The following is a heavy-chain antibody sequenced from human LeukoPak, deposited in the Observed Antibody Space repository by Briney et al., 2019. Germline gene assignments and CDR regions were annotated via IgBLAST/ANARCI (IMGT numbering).Heavy chain of an antibody. J-gene: IGHJ4*02. CDR1: GFTFSSEA. CDR2: ISPAGGTT. D-gene: IGHD6-13*01. V-gene: IGHV3-23*01. CDR3: TKVRSGSSSWALRVFDY. Sequence: GGFLRLSCAVSGFTFSSEAMGWVRQLPGGGLEWVSTISPAGGTTYYAESMKGRFTISRDNSKSTLYLQMNSLRVEDTAVYYSTKVRSGSSSWALRVFDYWGQGALVTVSS.